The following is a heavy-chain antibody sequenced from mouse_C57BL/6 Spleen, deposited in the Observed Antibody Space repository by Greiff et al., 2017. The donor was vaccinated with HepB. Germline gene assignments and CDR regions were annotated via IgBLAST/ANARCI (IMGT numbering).Heavy chain of an antibody. J-gene: IGHJ1*03. CDR1: GYAFSSYW. Sequence: VQVVESGAELVKPGASVKISCKASGYAFSSYWMNWVKQRPGKGLEWIGQIYPGDGDTNYNGKFKGKATLTADKSSSTAYMQLSSLTSEDSAVYFCARADYGSGWYFDVWGTGTTVTVSS. V-gene: IGHV1-80*01. CDR3: ARADYGSGWYFDV. D-gene: IGHD1-1*01. CDR2: IYPGDGDT.